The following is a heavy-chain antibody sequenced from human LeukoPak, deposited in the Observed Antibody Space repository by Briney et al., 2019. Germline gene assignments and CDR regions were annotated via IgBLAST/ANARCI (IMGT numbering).Heavy chain of an antibody. CDR1: GFTFSSYG. CDR3: AKAEEWELLYYYYGVDV. D-gene: IGHD1-26*01. CDR2: ISYDGSNK. Sequence: GGSLRLSCAASGFTFSSYGMHWVRQAPGKGLEWVAVISYDGSNKYYAGSVKGRFTISRDNSKNTLYLQMNSLRAEDTAVYYCAKAEEWELLYYYYGVDVWGQGTTVTVSS. J-gene: IGHJ6*02. V-gene: IGHV3-30*18.